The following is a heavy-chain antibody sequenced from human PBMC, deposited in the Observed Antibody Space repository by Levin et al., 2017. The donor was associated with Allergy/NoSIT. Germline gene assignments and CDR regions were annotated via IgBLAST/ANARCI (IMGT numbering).Heavy chain of an antibody. J-gene: IGHJ4*02. CDR3: ARGGCSSTSCLDY. D-gene: IGHD2-2*01. CDR1: GFTFRSNW. V-gene: IGHV3-74*01. Sequence: PGESLKISCAASGFTFRSNWMHWVRQAPGKGLVWVSRITNDGSNTNYADSVTGRFTISRDNAKNTLYLQMNSLRAEDTAVYYCARGGCSSTSCLDYWGQGTLVTVSS. CDR2: ITNDGSNT.